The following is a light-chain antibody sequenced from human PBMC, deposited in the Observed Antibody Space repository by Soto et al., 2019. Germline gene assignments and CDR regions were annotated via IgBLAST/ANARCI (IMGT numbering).Light chain of an antibody. Sequence: EIVLTQSPATLSLSPGERATLSCRASQSVSSYLAWYQQKPGQAPRLLIYDASNRATGIPARFSGRGSGTAFTLTISILEPEDFAVYYCQQRSNWPPLTFGGGTKVEIK. CDR3: QQRSNWPPLT. CDR2: DAS. V-gene: IGKV3-11*01. CDR1: QSVSSY. J-gene: IGKJ4*01.